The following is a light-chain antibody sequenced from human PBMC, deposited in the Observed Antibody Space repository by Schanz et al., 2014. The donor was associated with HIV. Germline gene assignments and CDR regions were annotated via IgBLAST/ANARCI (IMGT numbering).Light chain of an antibody. V-gene: IGLV1-44*01. CDR3: ATWDDSLNGWV. J-gene: IGLJ3*02. CDR1: SSNFRSNA. CDR2: NTY. Sequence: QSVLTQPPSASGTPGQRVTISCSGSSSNFRSNAVNWYQQLPGTAPKLVIHNTYHRPSGVPDRFSGSQSGASASLAISGLQSEDEADFYCATWDDSLNGWVFGGGTKLTVL.